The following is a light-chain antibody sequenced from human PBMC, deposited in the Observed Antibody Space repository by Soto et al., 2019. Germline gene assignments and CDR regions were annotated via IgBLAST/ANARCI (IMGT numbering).Light chain of an antibody. J-gene: IGKJ1*01. CDR2: GAS. Sequence: VLTQSPGTPSLSPGERATLSCQARQNVSSKYLSWYQQKAGQAPRLLISGASSRATGIPDRFSGSGSGTDFTLTISRLEPEDFAVYYCQQYGSSSWTFGQGTKVEIK. CDR3: QQYGSSSWT. V-gene: IGKV3-20*01. CDR1: QNVSSKY.